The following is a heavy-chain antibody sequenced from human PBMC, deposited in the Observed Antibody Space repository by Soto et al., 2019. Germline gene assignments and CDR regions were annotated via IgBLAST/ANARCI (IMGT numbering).Heavy chain of an antibody. D-gene: IGHD2-2*01. V-gene: IGHV4-31*03. CDR2: IYYSGST. J-gene: IGHJ3*02. CDR3: ATTDSTSCYLCLGPDAFDI. CDR1: GGSISSGGYY. Sequence: SETLSLTCTVSGGSISSGGYYWSWIRQHPGKELEWIGYIYYSGSTYYNPSLKSRVTISVDTSKNQFSLKLSSVTAADTAVYYCATTDSTSCYLCLGPDAFDIWGQGTMVTVSS.